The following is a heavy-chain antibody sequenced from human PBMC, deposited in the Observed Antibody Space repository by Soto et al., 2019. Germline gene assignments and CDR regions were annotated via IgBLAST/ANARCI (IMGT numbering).Heavy chain of an antibody. V-gene: IGHV3-49*03. CDR2: IRSKAYGGTT. J-gene: IGHJ4*02. D-gene: IGHD6-19*01. CDR1: GFTFGDYA. CDR3: TRAPQWLVNFDY. Sequence: GGSLRLSCTASGFTFGDYAMSWFRQAPGKGLEWVGFIRSKAYGGTTEYAASVKGRFTISRDDSKSMAYLQMNSLKTEDTAVYYCTRAPQWLVNFDYWGQGTLVTVSS.